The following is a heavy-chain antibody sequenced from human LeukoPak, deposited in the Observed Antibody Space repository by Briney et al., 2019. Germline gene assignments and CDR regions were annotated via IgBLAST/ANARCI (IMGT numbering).Heavy chain of an antibody. Sequence: SETLSLTCAVSGGSISSGGYSWSWIRQPPGKGLEWIGYIYHSGSTYYNPSLKSRVTISVDRSKNQFSLKLSSVTAADTAVSYCARDGSGYSYGSSWFDPWGQGTLVTVSS. CDR2: IYHSGST. D-gene: IGHD5-18*01. CDR3: ARDGSGYSYGSSWFDP. V-gene: IGHV4-30-2*01. J-gene: IGHJ5*02. CDR1: GGSISSGGYS.